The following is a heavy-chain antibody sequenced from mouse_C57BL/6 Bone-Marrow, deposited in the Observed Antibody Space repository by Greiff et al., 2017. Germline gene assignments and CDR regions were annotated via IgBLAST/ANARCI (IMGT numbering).Heavy chain of an antibody. CDR2: IRNKANNPAT. CDR3: TRERWFRRFAY. Sequence: EVQLMESGGGLVQPGGSMKLSCAASGFTFSDAWMDWVRQSPEQGLEWVAEIRNKANNPATYYAESVKGRFTISRDDSKSSVYLQVNSLRAEDTGIYYCTRERWFRRFAYWGQGTLVTVSA. J-gene: IGHJ3*01. D-gene: IGHD2-3*01. CDR1: GFTFSDAW. V-gene: IGHV6-6*01.